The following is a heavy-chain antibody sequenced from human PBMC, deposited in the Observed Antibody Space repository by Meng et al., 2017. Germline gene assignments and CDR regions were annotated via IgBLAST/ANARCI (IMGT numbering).Heavy chain of an antibody. Sequence: GSLRLSCIVSGGSISSSSNYWGWIRQPPGKGLEWIGSIYYSGSTYYNPSLKSRVTISVDTSKNQFSLKLTSVTAADTAVYYCARESFEHYGSGSYYSSYFDYWGQGTLVTVSS. CDR3: ARESFEHYGSGSYYSSYFDY. J-gene: IGHJ4*02. CDR2: IYYSGST. D-gene: IGHD3-10*01. CDR1: GGSISSSSNY. V-gene: IGHV4-39*07.